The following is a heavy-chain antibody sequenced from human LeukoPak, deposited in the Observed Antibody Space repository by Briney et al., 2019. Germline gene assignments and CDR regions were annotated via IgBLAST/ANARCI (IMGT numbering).Heavy chain of an antibody. J-gene: IGHJ4*02. V-gene: IGHV3-30*02. CDR1: GFTFSSYG. CDR3: TRDHVGAIVEFDS. Sequence: PGGSLRLSCAASGFTFSSYGMHWVRQAPGKGLEWVAFIRYDGSNKYYADSVKGRFTISRDNAKNSMYLQMDSLRAEDTALYYCTRDHVGAIVEFDSWGQGTLVTVSS. CDR2: IRYDGSNK. D-gene: IGHD1-26*01.